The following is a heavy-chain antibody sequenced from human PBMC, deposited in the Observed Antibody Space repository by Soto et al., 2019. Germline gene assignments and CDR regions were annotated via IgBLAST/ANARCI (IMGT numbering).Heavy chain of an antibody. V-gene: IGHV4-31*03. CDR3: ARDQPQDYDYGDYGGAFDI. CDR1: GGSISSGGYY. CDR2: IYYSGST. D-gene: IGHD4-17*01. J-gene: IGHJ3*02. Sequence: SETLSLTCTVSGGSISSGGYYWSWIRQHPGKGLEWIGYIYYSGSTYYNPSLKSRVTISVDTSKNQFSLKLSSVTAADTAVYYCARDQPQDYDYGDYGGAFDIWGQGTMVTVSS.